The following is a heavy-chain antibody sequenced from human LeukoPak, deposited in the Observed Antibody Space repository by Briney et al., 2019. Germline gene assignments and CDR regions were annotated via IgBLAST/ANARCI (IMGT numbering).Heavy chain of an antibody. J-gene: IGHJ4*02. CDR2: ISYDGSNK. CDR1: GFTFSSYG. CDR3: AKEFSIMITFGGVIVTDY. D-gene: IGHD3-16*02. V-gene: IGHV3-30*18. Sequence: GGSLRLSCAASGFTFSSYGMHWVRQAPGKGLEWVAVISYDGSNKYYADSVKGRFTISRDNSKNTLYLQMNSLRAEDTAVYYCAKEFSIMITFGGVIVTDYWGQGTLVTVSS.